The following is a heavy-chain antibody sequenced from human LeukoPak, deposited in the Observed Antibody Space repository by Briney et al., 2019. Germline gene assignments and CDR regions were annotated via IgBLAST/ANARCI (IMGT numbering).Heavy chain of an antibody. Sequence: GGSLRLSCAASGFTFSSYAMSWVRQAPGKGLEWVSAISGSGGSTYYADSVKGLFTISRDNSKNTLYLQMNSLRAEDTAIYYCAKAGSDIVPLPAASDYWGQGTLVTVSS. CDR1: GFTFSSYA. D-gene: IGHD2-2*01. CDR2: ISGSGGST. J-gene: IGHJ4*02. CDR3: AKAGSDIVPLPAASDY. V-gene: IGHV3-23*01.